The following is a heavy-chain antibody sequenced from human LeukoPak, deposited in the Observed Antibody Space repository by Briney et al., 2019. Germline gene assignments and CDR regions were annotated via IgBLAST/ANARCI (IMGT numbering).Heavy chain of an antibody. V-gene: IGHV4-31*03. J-gene: IGHJ4*02. Sequence: SETLSLTCTVPGGSISSGGYYWSWIRQHPGKGLEWIGYIYYSGSTYYNPSLKSRVTISVDTSKNQFSLKLSSVTAADTAVYYCARVNGYSGYEPYYFDYWGQGTLVTVSS. CDR2: IYYSGST. D-gene: IGHD5-12*01. CDR1: GGSISSGGYY. CDR3: ARVNGYSGYEPYYFDY.